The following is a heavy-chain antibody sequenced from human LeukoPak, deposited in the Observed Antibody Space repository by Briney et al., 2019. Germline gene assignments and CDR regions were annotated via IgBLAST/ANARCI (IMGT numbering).Heavy chain of an antibody. CDR3: ARGLLMGDYVWGSYDY. V-gene: IGHV3-30-3*01. Sequence: GRSLRLSCAASGFTFSSYAMHWVRQAPGKGLEWAAVISYDGSNKYYADSVKGRFTISRDNSKNTLYLQMNSLRAEDTAVYYCARGLLMGDYVWGSYDYWGQGTLVTVSS. J-gene: IGHJ4*02. CDR2: ISYDGSNK. D-gene: IGHD3-16*01. CDR1: GFTFSSYA.